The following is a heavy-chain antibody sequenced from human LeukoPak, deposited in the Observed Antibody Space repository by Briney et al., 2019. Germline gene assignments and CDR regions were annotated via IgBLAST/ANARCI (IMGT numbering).Heavy chain of an antibody. Sequence: SETLSLTCAVYGGSFSGYYWSWIRQPPGKGLEWIGEINHSGGTNYNPSLKSRVTISVDTSKNQFSLKLSSVTAADTAVYYCARVIETAMVPFDYWGQGTLVTVSS. V-gene: IGHV4-34*01. D-gene: IGHD5-18*01. CDR1: GGSFSGYY. CDR2: INHSGGT. CDR3: ARVIETAMVPFDY. J-gene: IGHJ4*02.